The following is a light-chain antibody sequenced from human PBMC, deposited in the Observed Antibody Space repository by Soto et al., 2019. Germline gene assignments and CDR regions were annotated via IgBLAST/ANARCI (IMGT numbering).Light chain of an antibody. V-gene: IGLV1-47*02. CDR3: AAWDDSVRGVV. Sequence: QSVLTQPPSASGTHGQRVTISCSGGSSNIGRDYVYWYQQLPGAAPKLLMYSHNIRPAGVPDRFSASTSGTSASLAISGLRPEDEGDYHCAAWDDSVRGVVFGGGTKLTVL. CDR2: SHN. J-gene: IGLJ2*01. CDR1: SSNIGRDY.